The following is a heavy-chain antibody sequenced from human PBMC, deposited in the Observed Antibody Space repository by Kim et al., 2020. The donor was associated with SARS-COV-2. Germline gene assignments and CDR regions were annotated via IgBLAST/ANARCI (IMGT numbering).Heavy chain of an antibody. D-gene: IGHD1-26*01. J-gene: IGHJ4*02. CDR1: GDSITSRSYY. Sequence: SETLSLTCTVSGDSITSRSYYWAWIRQPPGKGLEWIGSVHHHGTIYYSPSLKSRVTLSIDTSRNQFSMKLSSVAAADTAVYYCARPGSRWVDFDSWGQG. V-gene: IGHV4-39*01. CDR2: VHHHGTI. CDR3: ARPGSRWVDFDS.